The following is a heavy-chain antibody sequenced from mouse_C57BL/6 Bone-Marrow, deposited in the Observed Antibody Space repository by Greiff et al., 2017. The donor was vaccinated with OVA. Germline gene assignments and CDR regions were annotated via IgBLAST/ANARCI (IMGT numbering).Heavy chain of an antibody. Sequence: QVQLQQSGAELARPGASVKLSCKVSGYPFTSYGLSWVKQRNGQGLEWIGEIYPRSGNTYYNEKFKGKATLTADKSSSTAYMELRSLTSEDTAVYYAARYSYLRIRGYWGQGTTLPGSS. J-gene: IGHJ2*01. D-gene: IGHD3-3*01. CDR2: IYPRSGNT. CDR1: GYPFTSYG. V-gene: IGHV1-81*01. CDR3: ARYSYLRIRGY.